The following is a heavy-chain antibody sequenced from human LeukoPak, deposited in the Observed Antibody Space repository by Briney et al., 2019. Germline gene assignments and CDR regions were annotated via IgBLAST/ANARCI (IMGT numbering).Heavy chain of an antibody. CDR1: GFTFSDYN. CDR3: ARLYLPATRFDY. J-gene: IGHJ4*02. V-gene: IGHV3-11*01. CDR2: ISRSGSTK. Sequence: GGSLRLSCAASGFTFSDYNMRWIRQAPGKGLEWVSSISRSGSTKYYADSVKGRFTISRDNAKNSLFLQMSSLRAEDTAVYYCARLYLPATRFDYWGQGTLVTVSS. D-gene: IGHD5-24*01.